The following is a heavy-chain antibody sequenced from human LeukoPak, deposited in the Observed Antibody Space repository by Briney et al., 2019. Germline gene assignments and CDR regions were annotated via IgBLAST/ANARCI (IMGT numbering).Heavy chain of an antibody. CDR1: GFTVSSNY. V-gene: IGHV4-4*02. Sequence: PGGSLRLSCTASGFTVSSNYLIWVRQPPGQGLEWIGEVSLTGETNYNPSLNGRVTMSLDGSRNQLSLTLTSVTAADTAIYYCSRESGAFCPFGYWGQGTLVIVPP. J-gene: IGHJ4*02. D-gene: IGHD1-26*01. CDR3: SRESGAFCPFGY. CDR2: VSLTGET.